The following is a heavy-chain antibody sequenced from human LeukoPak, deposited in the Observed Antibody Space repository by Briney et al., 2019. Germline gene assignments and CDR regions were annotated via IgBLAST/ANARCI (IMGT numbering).Heavy chain of an antibody. V-gene: IGHV3-53*01. CDR3: ARVYYGSGSLHYYYYYMDV. D-gene: IGHD3-10*01. Sequence: GGSLRLSCAASGFTVRSNYMSWVRQAPGKGLEWVSVIYSGGRTYYADSVKGRFTISRDNSKNTLYLQMNSLRAEDTAVYYCARVYYGSGSLHYYYYYMDVWGKGTTVTISS. J-gene: IGHJ6*03. CDR1: GFTVRSNY. CDR2: IYSGGRT.